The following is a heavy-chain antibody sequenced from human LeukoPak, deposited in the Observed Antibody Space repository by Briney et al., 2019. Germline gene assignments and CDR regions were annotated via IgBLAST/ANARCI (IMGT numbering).Heavy chain of an antibody. CDR3: ARVEDTAMALDY. Sequence: GGSLRLSCAASGFTFSNYAMSWVRQAPGKGLEWVSVISGSGGSTYYADFVKGRFTISRDNAKNSLYLQMNSLRAEDTAVYYCARVEDTAMALDYWGQGTLVTVSS. CDR2: ISGSGGST. D-gene: IGHD5-18*01. CDR1: GFTFSNYA. V-gene: IGHV3-23*01. J-gene: IGHJ4*02.